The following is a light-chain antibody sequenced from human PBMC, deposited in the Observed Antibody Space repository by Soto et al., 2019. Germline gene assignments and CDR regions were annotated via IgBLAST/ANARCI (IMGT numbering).Light chain of an antibody. J-gene: IGLJ2*01. CDR2: DVS. Sequence: QSVLTQPASVSGSPGQSITISCTGTSSDVGTYNYVSWYQQHPGKAPKLMIYDVSYRPSGVSDRFSGSKSGNTASLTISGLQAEDEAAYYCSSSTSSSTSVVFGGGTKLTVL. V-gene: IGLV2-14*01. CDR3: SSSTSSSTSVV. CDR1: SSDVGTYNY.